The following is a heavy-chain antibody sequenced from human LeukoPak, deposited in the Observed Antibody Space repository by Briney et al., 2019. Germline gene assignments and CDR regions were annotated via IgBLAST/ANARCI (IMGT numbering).Heavy chain of an antibody. J-gene: IGHJ3*02. CDR1: GGSFSGYY. D-gene: IGHD4-17*01. CDR2: INHSGST. CDR3: ARGLTVATGDAFDI. V-gene: IGHV4-34*01. Sequence: SETLSLTCAVYGGSFSGYYWSWIRQPPGKGLEWIGEINHSGSTNCNPSLKSRVTISVDTSKNQFSLKLSSVTAADTAVYYCARGLTVATGDAFDIWGQGTMDTVSS.